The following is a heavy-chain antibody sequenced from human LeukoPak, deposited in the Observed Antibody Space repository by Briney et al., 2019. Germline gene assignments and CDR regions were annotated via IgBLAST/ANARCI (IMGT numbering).Heavy chain of an antibody. Sequence: GGSLRLSCAASGYTFSSYAMSWVRQAPGKGLEWVSAISGSGGSTYYADSVKGRFTISRDNSKNTLYLQMNSLRAEDTAVYYCAKDPRIAVAGTADYWGQGTLVTVSS. J-gene: IGHJ4*02. D-gene: IGHD6-19*01. V-gene: IGHV3-23*01. CDR3: AKDPRIAVAGTADY. CDR2: ISGSGGST. CDR1: GYTFSSYA.